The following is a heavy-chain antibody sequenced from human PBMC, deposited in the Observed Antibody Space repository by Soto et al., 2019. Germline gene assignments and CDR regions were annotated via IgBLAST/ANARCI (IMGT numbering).Heavy chain of an antibody. CDR3: AKNYGDYGYYYYGMDV. V-gene: IGHV3-30*18. J-gene: IGHJ6*02. D-gene: IGHD4-17*01. CDR1: GFTFSSYG. CDR2: ISYDGSNK. Sequence: PGGSLRLSCAASGFTFSSYGMHWVRQAPGKGLEWVAVISYDGSNKYYADSVKGRFTISRDNSKNTLYLQMNSLRAEDTAVYYCAKNYGDYGYYYYGMDVWGQGTTVTAP.